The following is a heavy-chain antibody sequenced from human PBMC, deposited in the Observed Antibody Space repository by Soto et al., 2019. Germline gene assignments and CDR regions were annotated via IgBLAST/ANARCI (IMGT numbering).Heavy chain of an antibody. CDR1: GYTFTSYY. V-gene: IGHV1-46*01. J-gene: IGHJ4*02. Sequence: ASVKVSCKAFGYTFTSYYMHWVRQAPGQGLEWMGIINPSGGSTSYAQKFQGRVTMTRDTSISTAYMELSRLRSDDTAVYYCARAPSHYSGYGGYYFDYWGQGTLVTVSS. D-gene: IGHD5-12*01. CDR3: ARAPSHYSGYGGYYFDY. CDR2: INPSGGST.